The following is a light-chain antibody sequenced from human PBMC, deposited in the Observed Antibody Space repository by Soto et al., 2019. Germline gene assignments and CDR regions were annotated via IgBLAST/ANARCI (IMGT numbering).Light chain of an antibody. Sequence: QSVLTQPASVSGSPGQSITISCSGTSSDIGAYDLVSWYQQHPGRAPTLIIYEVSHRFSGLSYRFSGSKSGNTASLTISGLQGEDGGCYYWTSLAPGRIYVFGRGTKVNVL. CDR1: SSDIGAYDL. V-gene: IGLV2-14*03. CDR3: TSLAPGRIYV. J-gene: IGLJ1*01. CDR2: EVS.